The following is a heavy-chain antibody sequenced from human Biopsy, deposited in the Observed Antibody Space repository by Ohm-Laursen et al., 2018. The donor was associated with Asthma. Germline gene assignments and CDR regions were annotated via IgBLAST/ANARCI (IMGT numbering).Heavy chain of an antibody. Sequence: TLSLTCTVSGGSVSSGSYYWSWIRQPPGKGLAWVSYISYSGSTDYNPSPKSRLTISMDTSKNQFSLKLSSVTAADTAVYYCARGDSSNWSHYYFDYWGQGTLVTVSS. CDR2: ISYSGST. CDR1: GGSVSSGSYY. D-gene: IGHD3-22*01. CDR3: ARGDSSNWSHYYFDY. V-gene: IGHV4-61*01. J-gene: IGHJ4*02.